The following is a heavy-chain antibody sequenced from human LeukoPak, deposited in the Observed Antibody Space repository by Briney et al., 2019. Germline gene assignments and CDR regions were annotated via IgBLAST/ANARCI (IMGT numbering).Heavy chain of an antibody. D-gene: IGHD1-26*01. CDR3: ARRSAPGIAFDI. V-gene: IGHV5-51*01. CDR1: GYSFTSYW. J-gene: IGHJ3*02. Sequence: ESLKISCKGSGYSFTSYWIGWVRQMPGKGLELMGIIYPGDSDTRYSPSFQGRVTISADKSISTAYLQWSSLKASDTAIYYCARRSAPGIAFDIWGQGTVVTVSS. CDR2: IYPGDSDT.